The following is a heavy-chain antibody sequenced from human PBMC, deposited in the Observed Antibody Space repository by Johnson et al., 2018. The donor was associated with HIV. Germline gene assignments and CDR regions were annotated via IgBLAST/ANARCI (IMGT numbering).Heavy chain of an antibody. Sequence: QVQLVESGGGLVQPGGSLRLSCAASGFTFSSYAMHWVRQAPGKGLEWVAVISYDGGNTYYADSVKGRFTISRDKAKNSLSLQMISLRAEDTAMYYCAKARSLLGYGGFDAFDIWGQGTLVIVSS. D-gene: IGHD4-23*01. CDR2: ISYDGGNT. V-gene: IGHV3-30*04. CDR1: GFTFSSYA. J-gene: IGHJ3*02. CDR3: AKARSLLGYGGFDAFDI.